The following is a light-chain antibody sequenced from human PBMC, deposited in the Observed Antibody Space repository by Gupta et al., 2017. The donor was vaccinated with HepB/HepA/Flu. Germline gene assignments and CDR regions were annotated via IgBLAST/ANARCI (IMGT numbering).Light chain of an antibody. CDR3: QQASSFPLA. Sequence: DTPMIKSPSSVSESVGDTVTITCRASHGISGWLACYQQKPGKAPKPLIYGATSLHSGVPPRFGGSGSGTDFSLTISNLQPEDSATYYCQQASSFPLAFGGGTKVELK. CDR1: HGISGW. CDR2: GAT. J-gene: IGKJ4*01. V-gene: IGKV1-12*01.